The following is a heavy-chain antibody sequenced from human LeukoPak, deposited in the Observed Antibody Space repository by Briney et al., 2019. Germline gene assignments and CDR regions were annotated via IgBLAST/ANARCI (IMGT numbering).Heavy chain of an antibody. CDR1: GGSISNYY. D-gene: IGHD3-22*01. CDR3: ARCSYYYDSSGYHDAFDI. V-gene: IGHV4-59*01. Sequence: SETLSLTCTVSGGSISNYYWSWIRQPPGKGLEWIGYIYYNGNTNYSPSFKSRVTISVDTSKNQFSLKLSSVTAADTAVYYCARCSYYYDSSGYHDAFDIWGQGTMVTVSS. CDR2: IYYNGNT. J-gene: IGHJ3*02.